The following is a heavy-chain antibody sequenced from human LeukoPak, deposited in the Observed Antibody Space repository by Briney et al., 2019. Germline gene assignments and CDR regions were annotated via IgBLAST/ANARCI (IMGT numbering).Heavy chain of an antibody. CDR1: GGSFSGYY. Sequence: PSETLSLTCAVYGGSFSGYYWGWIRQPPGKGLEWIGSIYYSGSTYYNPSLKSRVTISVDTSKNQFSLKLSSVTAADTAVYYCARGLGYCSSTSCPEGNWFDPWGQGTLVTVSS. D-gene: IGHD2-2*01. CDR2: IYYSGST. V-gene: IGHV4-34*01. CDR3: ARGLGYCSSTSCPEGNWFDP. J-gene: IGHJ5*02.